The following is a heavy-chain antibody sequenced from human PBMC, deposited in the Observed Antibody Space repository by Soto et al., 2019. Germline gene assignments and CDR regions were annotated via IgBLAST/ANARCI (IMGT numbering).Heavy chain of an antibody. CDR2: ISSSSSTI. Sequence: AGGSLRLSCAAPGFTFSSYSMKWVRPAPGKGLEWVSYISSSSSTIYYADSVKGRFTISRDNAKNSLYLQMNSLRAEDTAVYYCARSSGYYYPHDAFDIWGQGTMVTVSS. D-gene: IGHD3-22*01. CDR1: GFTFSSYS. J-gene: IGHJ3*02. V-gene: IGHV3-48*01. CDR3: ARSSGYYYPHDAFDI.